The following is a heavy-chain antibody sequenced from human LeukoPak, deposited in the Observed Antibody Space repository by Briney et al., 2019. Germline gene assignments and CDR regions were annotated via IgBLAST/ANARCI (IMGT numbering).Heavy chain of an antibody. V-gene: IGHV4-59*01. Sequence: PSETLSLTCTVSGGSISTYYWSWIRQPPGKGLEWIGYVYYTGSTNNNPSVKSRVTISVDTSKNQFSLRLTFVAAADTAVYYCARVGEGSFDIWGQGTLVTVSS. CDR1: GGSISTYY. D-gene: IGHD3-16*01. CDR3: ARVGEGSFDI. CDR2: VYYTGST. J-gene: IGHJ3*02.